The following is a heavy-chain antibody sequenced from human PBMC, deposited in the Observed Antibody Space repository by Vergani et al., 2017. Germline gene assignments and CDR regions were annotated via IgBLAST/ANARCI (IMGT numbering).Heavy chain of an antibody. CDR3: AVSWFGEIWGFDY. Sequence: EVQLLESGGGLVQPAGSLSLSSPPSLFPFCPXSLPSLRPAPGKGRAWFSAMSGSVGSTYYADSVKGRFTRSRDNSKNTLYLQMNSLRAEDTAVYYCAVSWFGEIWGFDYWGQGTLVTVSS. CDR2: MSGSVGST. D-gene: IGHD3-10*01. J-gene: IGHJ4*02. CDR1: LFPFCPXS. V-gene: IGHV3-23*01.